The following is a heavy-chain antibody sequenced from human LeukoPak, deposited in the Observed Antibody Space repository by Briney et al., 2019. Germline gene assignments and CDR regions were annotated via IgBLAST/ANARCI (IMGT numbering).Heavy chain of an antibody. CDR1: GSTFSSSW. CDR2: LNTDGSNT. V-gene: IGHV3-74*01. J-gene: IGHJ4*02. D-gene: IGHD2-21*01. CDR3: ARGAVAPDN. Sequence: PGGSLRLSCVPSGSTFSSSWIHWARQVQGKGLVWVSRLNTDGSNTAYADSVEGRFTLSSDNAKNTVYLQMNSLRAEDTGVYYCARGAVAPDNWGQGTLVIVSS.